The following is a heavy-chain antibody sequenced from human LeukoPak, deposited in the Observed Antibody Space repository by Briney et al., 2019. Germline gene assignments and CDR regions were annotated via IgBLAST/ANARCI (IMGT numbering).Heavy chain of an antibody. V-gene: IGHV1-69*05. CDR2: IIPIFGTA. CDR3: ARSGYNGYFDL. J-gene: IGHJ2*01. D-gene: IGHD1-14*01. CDR1: GGTFSSYA. Sequence: ASVKVSCKASGGTFSSYAISWVRQAPGQGLEWIGAIIPIFGTANYAQKFQGRVTIITDESTSTACMELSSLGSEDTAGYYCARSGYNGYFDLWGRGTLVTVSS.